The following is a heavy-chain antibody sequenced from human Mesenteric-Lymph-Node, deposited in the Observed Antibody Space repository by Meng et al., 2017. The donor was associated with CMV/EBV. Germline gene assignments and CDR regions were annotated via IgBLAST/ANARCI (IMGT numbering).Heavy chain of an antibody. Sequence: SCKASGYTFTSYGISWVRQAPGKGLEWVSVIYSGGRTYYADSVKGRFTISRDNSKNTLYLQMNSLRAEDTAVYYCARSRYYYGSGTYYTGDFDYWGQGTLVTVSS. J-gene: IGHJ4*02. CDR3: ARSRYYYGSGTYYTGDFDY. V-gene: IGHV3-66*02. CDR1: GYTFTSYG. D-gene: IGHD3-10*01. CDR2: IYSGGRT.